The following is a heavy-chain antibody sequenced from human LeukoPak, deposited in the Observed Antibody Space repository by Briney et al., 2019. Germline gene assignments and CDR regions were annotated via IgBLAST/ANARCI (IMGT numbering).Heavy chain of an antibody. CDR2: ISAYNGNT. CDR3: ARGDSGDSKYYYYYYGMDV. Sequence: ASVKVSCKASGYTFTSYGISWVRQAPGQGLEWMGWISAYNGNTNYAQKLQGRVTMTTDTSTSTAYMELRSLRSDDTAVYYCARGDSGDSKYYYYYYGMDVWGQGTTVTVSS. V-gene: IGHV1-18*01. D-gene: IGHD4-17*01. J-gene: IGHJ6*02. CDR1: GYTFTSYG.